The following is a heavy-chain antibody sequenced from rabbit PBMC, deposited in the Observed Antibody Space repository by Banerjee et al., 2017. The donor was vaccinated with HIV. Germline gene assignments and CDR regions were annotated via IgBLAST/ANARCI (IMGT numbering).Heavy chain of an antibody. CDR1: GFSFSSYYY. CDR2: IDTGSRGYT. J-gene: IGHJ6*01. CDR3: ARGSAYAGAGYAL. D-gene: IGHD4-2*01. V-gene: IGHV1S45*01. Sequence: QEQLKESGGGLVQPGGSLKLSCKASGFSFSSYYYMCWVRQAPGKGLEWIACIDTGSRGYTWYASWAKGRFTISKTSSTTVTLQMTSLTAADTATCFCARGSAYAGAGYALWGPGTLVTVS.